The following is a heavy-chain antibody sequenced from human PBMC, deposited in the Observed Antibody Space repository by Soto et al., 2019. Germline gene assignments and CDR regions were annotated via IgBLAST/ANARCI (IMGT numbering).Heavy chain of an antibody. CDR1: GGSISSGDYY. Sequence: QVQLQGSGPGLVKPSQTLSLTCTVSGGSISSGDYYWSWIRQPPGKGLEWIGYIYYSGSTYYNPSLKSRVTISLDTSKNQFPLKLSSVTAADTAVYYCARGGYDYVWGSYRYYGMDVWGQGTTVTVSS. D-gene: IGHD3-16*02. J-gene: IGHJ6*02. V-gene: IGHV4-30-4*01. CDR3: ARGGYDYVWGSYRYYGMDV. CDR2: IYYSGST.